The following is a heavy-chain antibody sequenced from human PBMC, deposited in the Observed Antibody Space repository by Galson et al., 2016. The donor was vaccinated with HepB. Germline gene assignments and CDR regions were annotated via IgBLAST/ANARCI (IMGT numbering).Heavy chain of an antibody. J-gene: IGHJ4*02. D-gene: IGHD3-3*01. CDR1: GGSISPYY. CDR3: ARDRYDFWSGYPHYFDY. Sequence: SETLSFTCTVSGGSISPYYWSWIRQPPGKGLEWIGYISYSGITNYNPSLKSRVPISVDTSKNQFSLKLSSVTAADTAVYYCARDRYDFWSGYPHYFDYWGQGTLVTVSS. V-gene: IGHV4-59*01. CDR2: ISYSGIT.